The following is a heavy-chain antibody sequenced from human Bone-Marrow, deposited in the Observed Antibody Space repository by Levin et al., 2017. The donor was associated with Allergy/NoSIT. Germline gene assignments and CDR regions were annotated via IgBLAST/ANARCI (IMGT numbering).Heavy chain of an antibody. J-gene: IGHJ3*02. V-gene: IGHV4-31*03. CDR1: GGSINSENYY. D-gene: IGHD4-17*01. CDR3: PREVINPSYGDLGGFDI. Sequence: PSETLSLTCTVSGGSINSENYYWSWIRQHPGKGLEWIGYIHYSGRAYYNPSLKSRPILSVDTSKNQFSLKLSSVTAADTAVYYCPREVINPSYGDLGGFDIWGQGTMVTVSS. CDR2: IHYSGRA.